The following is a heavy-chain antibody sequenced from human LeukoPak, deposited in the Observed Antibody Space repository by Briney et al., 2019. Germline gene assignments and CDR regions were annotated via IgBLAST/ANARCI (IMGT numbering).Heavy chain of an antibody. CDR2: IRYDGSNK. CDR3: AKVRVGYYYMDV. V-gene: IGHV3-30*02. CDR1: GFTFSSYG. Sequence: GGSLRLSCAASGFTFSSYGMHWVRQAPGKGLEWVAFIRYDGSNKYYADSVKGRFTISRDNSKNTLYLQMNSLRAEDTAVYYCAKVRVGYYYMDVWGKGATVTVSS. D-gene: IGHD3-10*01. J-gene: IGHJ6*03.